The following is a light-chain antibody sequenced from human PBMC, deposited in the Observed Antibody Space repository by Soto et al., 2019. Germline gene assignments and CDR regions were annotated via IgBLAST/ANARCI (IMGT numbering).Light chain of an antibody. CDR2: GNN. V-gene: IGLV1-40*01. J-gene: IGLJ3*02. CDR3: QSYDSSLSGGV. Sequence: QSVLTQPPSVSGAPGQRVTISCTGSSSNIGAGYDVHWYQQLPGTGPKLLIYGNNNRPSGVPDRFSGSKSGTSASLAITGLQAEDEADYYCQSYDSSLSGGVFGGGTKVTVL. CDR1: SSNIGAGYD.